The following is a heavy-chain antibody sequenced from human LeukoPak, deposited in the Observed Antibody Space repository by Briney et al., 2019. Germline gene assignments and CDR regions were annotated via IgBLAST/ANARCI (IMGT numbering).Heavy chain of an antibody. D-gene: IGHD6-6*01. Sequence: GASVKVSCKASGGTSSSYAISWVRQAPGQGLEWMGGIIPIFGTANYAQKFQGRVTITADESTSTAYMELSSLRSEDTAVYYCARGSIAARPNYFDYWGQGTLVTVSS. V-gene: IGHV1-69*13. J-gene: IGHJ4*02. CDR1: GGTSSSYA. CDR2: IIPIFGTA. CDR3: ARGSIAARPNYFDY.